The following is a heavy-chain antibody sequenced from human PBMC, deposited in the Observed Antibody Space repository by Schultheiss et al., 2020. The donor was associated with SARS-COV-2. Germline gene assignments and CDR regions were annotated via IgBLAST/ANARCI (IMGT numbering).Heavy chain of an antibody. CDR2: IYYSGST. Sequence: SETLSLTCTVSGGSISSGGYYWSWIRQHPGKGLEWIGYIYYSGSTYYNPSLKSRVTISVDTSKNQFSLKLSSVTAADTAVYYCARDSGYCSGGSCYLYYYGMDVWGQGTTVTVSS. CDR1: GGSISSGGYY. J-gene: IGHJ6*02. V-gene: IGHV4-31*03. CDR3: ARDSGYCSGGSCYLYYYGMDV. D-gene: IGHD2-15*01.